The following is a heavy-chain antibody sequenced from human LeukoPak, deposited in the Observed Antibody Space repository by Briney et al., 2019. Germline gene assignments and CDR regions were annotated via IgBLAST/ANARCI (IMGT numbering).Heavy chain of an antibody. CDR3: AGAVTVSRFDY. D-gene: IGHD4-17*01. CDR2: VYTSGTT. V-gene: IGHV4-4*07. Sequence: PSETLSLTRTVSGGSMSNYYWNWIRQPAGKGLEWIGRVYTSGTTYSKPSLKSRVTMSVDTPKNQFSLNLTSVTAADTGMYYCAGAVTVSRFDYWGQGAVVTVSS. J-gene: IGHJ4*02. CDR1: GGSMSNYY.